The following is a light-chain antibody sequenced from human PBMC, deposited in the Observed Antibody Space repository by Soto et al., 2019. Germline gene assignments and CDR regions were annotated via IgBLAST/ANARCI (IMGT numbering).Light chain of an antibody. CDR2: GAS. Sequence: EIVMTQSPGTLSVSPGERATLSCRASQSITNNLAWYQQKVGQAPRLLIYGASTRATGIPARFRGSGSGTELTLTISSLQSEDFAVYYCQQYNHWAPKMAFGQGAQVEIK. CDR1: QSITNN. J-gene: IGKJ1*01. CDR3: QQYNHWAPKMA. V-gene: IGKV3-15*01.